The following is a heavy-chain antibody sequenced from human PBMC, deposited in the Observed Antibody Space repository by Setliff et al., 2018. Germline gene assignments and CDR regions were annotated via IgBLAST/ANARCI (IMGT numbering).Heavy chain of an antibody. V-gene: IGHV4-39*02. Sequence: PSETLSLTCTVSGGSISSSSYYWGWIRQPPGKGLEYIGSIYYSGSTYYNASLKSRVTISVDTSKNQFSLKLSSVTAADTAVYYCVKDFFEMCTNGVCYGRPSFDYWGQGTLVTVSS. CDR2: IYYSGST. J-gene: IGHJ4*02. D-gene: IGHD2-8*01. CDR1: GGSISSSSYY. CDR3: VKDFFEMCTNGVCYGRPSFDY.